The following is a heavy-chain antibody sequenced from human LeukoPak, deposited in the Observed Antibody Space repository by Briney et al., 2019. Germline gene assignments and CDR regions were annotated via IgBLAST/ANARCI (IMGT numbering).Heavy chain of an antibody. CDR3: ARDQDDYGDLDPPKGVDY. V-gene: IGHV3-64*01. Sequence: PGGSLRLSCAASGFTFSSYAMHWVRQAPGKGLEYVSAISSNGGSTYYANSVKGRFTISRDNSKNTLYLQMGSLRAEDMAVYYCARDQDDYGDLDPPKGVDYWGQGTLVTVSS. CDR1: GFTFSSYA. CDR2: ISSNGGST. J-gene: IGHJ4*02. D-gene: IGHD4-17*01.